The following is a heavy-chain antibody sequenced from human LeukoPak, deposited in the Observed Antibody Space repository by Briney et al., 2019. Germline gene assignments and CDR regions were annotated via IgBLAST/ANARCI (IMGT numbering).Heavy chain of an antibody. V-gene: IGHV4-59*11. D-gene: IGHD3-16*01. J-gene: IGHJ6*03. CDR1: GGSISGPY. Sequence: PSETLSLTCTVSGGSISGPYWSWVRQPPAKGLEWIGDVYYSVSTHQNPSLKSRVTISVDTSKNQFSLKPRSVTAADTAVYYCARVMGDLASLYHMDVWGKGTTVTVSS. CDR2: VYYSVST. CDR3: ARVMGDLASLYHMDV.